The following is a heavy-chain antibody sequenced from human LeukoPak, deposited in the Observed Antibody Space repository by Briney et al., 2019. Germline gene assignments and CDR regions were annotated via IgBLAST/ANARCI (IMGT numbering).Heavy chain of an antibody. Sequence: ASVKVSCKASGYTFTSYAMHWVRQAPGQRLEWMGLINDGNGNTKYSQKFQGRVTITRDTSASTAYMELSSLRSEDTAVYYCAREGAEDIVVVPAAEGAFDIWGQGTMVTVSS. J-gene: IGHJ3*02. D-gene: IGHD2-2*01. CDR2: INDGNGNT. CDR3: AREGAEDIVVVPAAEGAFDI. CDR1: GYTFTSYA. V-gene: IGHV1-3*01.